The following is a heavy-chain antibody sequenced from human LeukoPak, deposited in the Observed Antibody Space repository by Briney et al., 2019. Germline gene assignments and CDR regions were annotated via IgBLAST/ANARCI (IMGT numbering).Heavy chain of an antibody. CDR3: ARAYKTDYGDYEDY. V-gene: IGHV4-31*03. D-gene: IGHD4-17*01. Sequence: SETLSLTCTVSGGSISSGAYYWTWIRQHPGKGLEWIGYIYYSGSTYYNPSLKSRVTISVDTSKNQFSLKLSSVTAADTAVYYCARAYKTDYGDYEDYWGQGTLVTVSS. CDR1: GGSISSGAYY. J-gene: IGHJ4*02. CDR2: IYYSGST.